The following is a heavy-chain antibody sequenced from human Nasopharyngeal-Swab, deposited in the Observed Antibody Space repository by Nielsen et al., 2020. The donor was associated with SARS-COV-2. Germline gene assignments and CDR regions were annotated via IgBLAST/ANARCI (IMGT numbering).Heavy chain of an antibody. D-gene: IGHD3-16*01. CDR2: INHSGST. CDR3: ARGSKVTWGWGNWFDP. V-gene: IGHV4-34*01. Sequence: SEILSLTCAVYGGSLSGYYWSWIRQPPGKGLEWIGKINHSGSTNYNPSLKSRVTISVDTSKNQFSLKLSSVTAADTAVYYCARGSKVTWGWGNWFDPWGQGTLVTVSS. J-gene: IGHJ5*02. CDR1: GGSLSGYY.